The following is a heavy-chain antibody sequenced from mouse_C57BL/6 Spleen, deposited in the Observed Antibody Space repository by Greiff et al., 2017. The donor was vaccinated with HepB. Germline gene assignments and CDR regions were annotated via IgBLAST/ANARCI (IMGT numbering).Heavy chain of an antibody. CDR3: ARGHV. J-gene: IGHJ1*03. CDR2: IDPSDSYT. Sequence: VQLQQPGAELVKPGASVKLSCKASGYTFTSYWMQWVKQRPGQGLEWIGEIDPSDSYTNYNQKFKGKATLTVDTSSSTAYMQLSSLTSEDSAVYYCARGHVWGTGTTVTVSS. CDR1: GYTFTSYW. V-gene: IGHV1-50*01.